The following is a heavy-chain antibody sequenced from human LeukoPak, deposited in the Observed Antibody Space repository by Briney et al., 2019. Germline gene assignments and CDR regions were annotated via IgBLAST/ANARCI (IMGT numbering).Heavy chain of an antibody. CDR3: ARAAAGISYYYMDV. Sequence: SETLSLTCTVSGGSISSYYWSWIRQPPGKGLEWIGYIYYSGSTNYNPSLKSRVTISVDTSKNQFSLKLSSVTAADTAVYYCARAAAGISYYYMDVWGKGTTVTVSS. V-gene: IGHV4-59*08. CDR2: IYYSGST. J-gene: IGHJ6*03. CDR1: GGSISSYY. D-gene: IGHD6-13*01.